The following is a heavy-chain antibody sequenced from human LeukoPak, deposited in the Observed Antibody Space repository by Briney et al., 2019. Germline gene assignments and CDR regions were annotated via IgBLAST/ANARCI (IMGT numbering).Heavy chain of an antibody. CDR1: GFTFDDYA. CDR2: ISGDGGST. D-gene: IGHD3-22*01. V-gene: IGHV3-43*02. CDR3: AKDIDGYYRYYFDY. J-gene: IGHJ4*02. Sequence: GGSLRLSCAASGFTFDDYAMHWVRQAPWKGLEWVSLISGDGGSTYYADSVKGRFTISRDNSKNSLYLQMNSLRTEDTALYYCAKDIDGYYRYYFDYWGQGTLVTVSS.